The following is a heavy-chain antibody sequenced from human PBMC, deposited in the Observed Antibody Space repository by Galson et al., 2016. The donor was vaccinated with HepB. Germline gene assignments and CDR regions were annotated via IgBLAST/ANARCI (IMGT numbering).Heavy chain of an antibody. V-gene: IGHV4-39*01. J-gene: IGHJ4*02. CDR3: LRLGTAAAVANRRGSVY. D-gene: IGHD6-13*01. Sequence: ETLSLTCTVSGDSISNVGRHWGWFRQSPEMGLEYIGSIHSSGTSYYNPSLTSRVTVSADMSRNQFFLSLTSVTAADTAISFCLRLGTAAAVANRRGSVYWGQGTRVTVSS. CDR2: IHSSGTS. CDR1: GDSISNVGRH.